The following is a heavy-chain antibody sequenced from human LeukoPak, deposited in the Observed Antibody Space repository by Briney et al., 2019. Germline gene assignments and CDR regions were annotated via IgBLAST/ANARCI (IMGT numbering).Heavy chain of an antibody. J-gene: IGHJ4*02. D-gene: IGHD5-18*01. CDR1: GFTFSSYE. CDR2: ISSSGSTI. CDR3: ARGGYSYRPDY. Sequence: GGSLRLSCAASGFTFSSYEMNWVRQAPGKGLEWVSYISSSGSTIYSADSVKGRFTISRDNAKNSLYLQMNSLRAEDTAVYYCARGGYSYRPDYWGQGTLVTVSS. V-gene: IGHV3-48*03.